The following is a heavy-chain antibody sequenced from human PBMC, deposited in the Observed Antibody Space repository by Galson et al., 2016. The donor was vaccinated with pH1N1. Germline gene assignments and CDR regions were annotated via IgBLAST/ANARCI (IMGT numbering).Heavy chain of an antibody. J-gene: IGHJ4*02. D-gene: IGHD1-26*01. CDR2: ISGRGTTI. Sequence: SLRLSCAASGFTFRNYEMNWVRQAPGKGLEWVSYISGRGTTIYYADSVKGRFTISRDNAKNSLYLQMNSLRAEDTAVYYCAGLWELPYFDSWGQGTLVTVSS. CDR1: GFTFRNYE. V-gene: IGHV3-48*03. CDR3: AGLWELPYFDS.